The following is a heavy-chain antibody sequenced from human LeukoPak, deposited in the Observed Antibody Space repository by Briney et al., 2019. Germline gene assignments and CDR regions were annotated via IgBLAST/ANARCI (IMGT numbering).Heavy chain of an antibody. CDR2: IYHSGNT. D-gene: IGHD4-17*01. CDR1: GASISSGGYS. Sequence: PSETLSLTCAVSGASISSGGYSWNWIRLPPGKGLEWIANIYHSGNTYYNPSLRSRVTISVDTSKNQFSLMLSSVTAADTALYYCARKKDYGDCVDYWSQGTLVTVSS. CDR3: ARKKDYGDCVDY. V-gene: IGHV4-30-2*01. J-gene: IGHJ4*02.